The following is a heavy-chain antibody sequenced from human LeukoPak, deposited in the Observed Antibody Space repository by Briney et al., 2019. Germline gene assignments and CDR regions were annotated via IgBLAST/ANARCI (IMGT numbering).Heavy chain of an antibody. D-gene: IGHD3-10*01. CDR2: FDPEDGET. CDR3: ATIVHMVQGATGGWFDP. CDR1: GYTLTELS. J-gene: IGHJ5*02. V-gene: IGHV1-24*01. Sequence: ASVKVSCKVSGYTLTELSMHWVRQAPGKGLEWMGGFDPEDGETIYAQKFQGRVTMTEDTSTDTAYMELSSLRSEDTAVYYCATIVHMVQGATGGWFDPWGQGTLVTVSS.